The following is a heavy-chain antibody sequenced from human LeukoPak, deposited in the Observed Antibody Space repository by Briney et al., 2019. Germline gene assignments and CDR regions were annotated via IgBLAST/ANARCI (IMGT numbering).Heavy chain of an antibody. Sequence: SETLSLTCTVSGGSISASYWSWIRQSPGKGLEWIGYIYHTGSTNYNPSLKSRVTISVDTSKNQLSLKLSSVTAADTAVYYRARTGGSYCTNGVCYRPYYYYGMDVWGQGTTVTVSS. CDR3: ARTGGSYCTNGVCYRPYYYYGMDV. D-gene: IGHD2-8*01. V-gene: IGHV4-59*12. CDR1: GGSISASY. CDR2: IYHTGST. J-gene: IGHJ6*02.